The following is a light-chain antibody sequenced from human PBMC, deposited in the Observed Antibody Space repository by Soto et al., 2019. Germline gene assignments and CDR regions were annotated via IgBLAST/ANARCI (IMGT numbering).Light chain of an antibody. V-gene: IGLV2-8*01. CDR2: EVS. CDR3: GSYTSSSNYV. CDR1: SSDVGDYNY. Sequence: QSVLTQPPSASGSPGQSVTISCTGTSSDVGDYNYVSWYQQHPGKAPKLMIYEVSKRPSGVPDRFSGSKSGNTASLTISGLRTEDEADYYCGSYTSSSNYVFGSGTKLTVL. J-gene: IGLJ1*01.